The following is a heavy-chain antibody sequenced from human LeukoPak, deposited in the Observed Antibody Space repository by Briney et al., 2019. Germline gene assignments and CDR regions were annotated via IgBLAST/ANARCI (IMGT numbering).Heavy chain of an antibody. V-gene: IGHV3-9*03. J-gene: IGHJ4*02. CDR2: ITSNSGYV. CDR3: VQDSYAISSSGSTFAS. CDR1: GFIFEDYA. Sequence: SGGSLRLSCTVSGFIFEDYAMHWVRQVPGKGLEWVSSITSNSGYVAYADSVKGRFSISRDNAKNSLYLQMSSLRTEDMAVYYCVQDSYAISSSGSTFASWGQGTLVTVSS. D-gene: IGHD2-2*01.